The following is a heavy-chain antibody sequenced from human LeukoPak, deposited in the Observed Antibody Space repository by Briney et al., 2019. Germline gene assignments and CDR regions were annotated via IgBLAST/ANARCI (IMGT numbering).Heavy chain of an antibody. D-gene: IGHD3-22*01. Sequence: PSETLSLTCNVSGGSISSGDYYWGWIPRPPGQGLEWLTYNHSSDSTDTNPTHKCSVTVSTETSKNRLYLKVSSVTAEDTAVYYCPRPFYYDSRIDSWGQGILVTVSS. J-gene: IGHJ5*01. CDR3: PRPFYYDSRIDS. CDR2: NHSSDST. CDR1: GGSISSGDYY. V-gene: IGHV4-30-4*01.